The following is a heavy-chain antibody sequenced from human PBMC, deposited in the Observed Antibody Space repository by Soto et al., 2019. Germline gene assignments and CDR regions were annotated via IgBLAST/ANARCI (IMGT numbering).Heavy chain of an antibody. CDR1: GGSISSGY. D-gene: IGHD2-2*02. J-gene: IGHJ5*02. CDR3: ARGYCSSTICYIWDNWFDP. Sequence: SETLSLTCTVSGGSISSGYWSWIRQPPGKGLEWIGYIYYSGRTNYNPSLKSRVTISVDTSKNQFSLKLSSVTAADTAVYYCARGYCSSTICYIWDNWFDPWGQGTLVTVSS. CDR2: IYYSGRT. V-gene: IGHV4-59*01.